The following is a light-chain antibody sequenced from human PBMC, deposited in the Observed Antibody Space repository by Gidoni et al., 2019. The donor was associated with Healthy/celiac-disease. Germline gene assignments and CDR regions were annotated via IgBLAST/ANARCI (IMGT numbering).Light chain of an antibody. CDR2: DAS. CDR1: QSVSSY. Sequence: IVFTPSPATLSLSPGERATLSCRASQSVSSYLAWYQPKPGQAPRLLIYDASNRASGIPPRFSGSESGTDVTLTISSLEPEDFAVYYCQQRSNWPPRTFXQXTKLEIK. CDR3: QQRSNWPPRT. V-gene: IGKV3-11*01. J-gene: IGKJ2*01.